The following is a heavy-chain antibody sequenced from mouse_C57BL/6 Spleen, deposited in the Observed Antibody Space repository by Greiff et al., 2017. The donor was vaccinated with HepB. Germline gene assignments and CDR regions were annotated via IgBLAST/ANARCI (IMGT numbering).Heavy chain of an antibody. CDR1: GYTFTSYW. J-gene: IGHJ3*01. Sequence: VQLQQPGAELVKPGASVKLSCKASGYTFTSYWMHWVKQRPGRGLEWIGRIDPNSGGTKYNEKFKSKATLTVDKPSSTAYMQLSSLTSEDSAVYYCAREEGSYDYDEAWFAYWGQGTLVTVSA. D-gene: IGHD2-4*01. CDR2: IDPNSGGT. V-gene: IGHV1-72*01. CDR3: AREEGSYDYDEAWFAY.